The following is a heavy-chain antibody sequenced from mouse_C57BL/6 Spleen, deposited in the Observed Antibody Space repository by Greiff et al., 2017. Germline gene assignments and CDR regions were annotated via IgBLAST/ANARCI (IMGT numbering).Heavy chain of an antibody. J-gene: IGHJ4*01. CDR2: IYPGDGDT. Sequence: QVQLKQSGPELVKPGASVKISCKASGYAFSSSWMNWVKQRPGKGLEWIGRIYPGDGDTNYNGKFKGKATLTADKSSSTAYMQLSSLTSEDSAVYFCARGTAQSPMDYWGQGTSVTVSS. V-gene: IGHV1-82*01. CDR3: ARGTAQSPMDY. D-gene: IGHD3-2*02. CDR1: GYAFSSSW.